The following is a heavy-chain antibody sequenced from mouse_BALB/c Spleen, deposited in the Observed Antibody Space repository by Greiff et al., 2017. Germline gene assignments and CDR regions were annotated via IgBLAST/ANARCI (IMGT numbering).Heavy chain of an antibody. D-gene: IGHD1-1*01. CDR3: ARREGDYYGSSYWYFDV. CDR2: ISYSGST. CDR1: GDSITSGY. Sequence: VQLQQSGPSLVKPSQTLSLTCSVTGDSITSGYWNWIRKFPGNKLEYMGYISYSGSTYYNPSLKSRISITRDTSKNQYYLQLNSVTTEDTATYYCARREGDYYGSSYWYFDVWGAGTTVTVSS. J-gene: IGHJ1*01. V-gene: IGHV3-8*02.